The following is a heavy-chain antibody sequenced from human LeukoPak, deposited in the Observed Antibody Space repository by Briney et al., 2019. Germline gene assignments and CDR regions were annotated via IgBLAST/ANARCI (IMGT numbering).Heavy chain of an antibody. CDR3: ARPTTVTTISADAFDI. J-gene: IGHJ3*02. Sequence: GGALRLSCAASGCPFSDYTMNWVREAPGKGLEWVSSISSGGTYKYYADSVKGRFTISRDNAQNSLYLQMNSLRAEDSSVYYCARPTTVTTISADAFDIWGQGTMVTVSS. CDR2: ISSGGTYK. V-gene: IGHV3-21*01. CDR1: GCPFSDYT. D-gene: IGHD4-17*01.